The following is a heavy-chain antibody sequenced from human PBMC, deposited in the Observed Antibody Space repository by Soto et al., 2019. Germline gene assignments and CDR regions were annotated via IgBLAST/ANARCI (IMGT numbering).Heavy chain of an antibody. J-gene: IGHJ4*02. CDR2: ISYDGSNK. V-gene: IGHV3-30-3*01. CDR1: GFTFSSYA. Sequence: GGSLRLSCAASGFTFSSYAMHWVRQAPGKGLEWVAVISYDGSNKYYADSVKGRFTISRDNSKNTLYLQMNSLRAEDTAVYYCARDLESRATVFDYWGQGTLVTVSS. D-gene: IGHD4-4*01. CDR3: ARDLESRATVFDY.